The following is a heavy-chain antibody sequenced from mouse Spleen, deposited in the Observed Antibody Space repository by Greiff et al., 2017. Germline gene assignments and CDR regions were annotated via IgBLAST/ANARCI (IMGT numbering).Heavy chain of an antibody. J-gene: IGHJ4*01. Sequence: QVQLQESGPGLVAPSQSLSITCTVSGFSLTNYAVHWVRQSPGKGLEWLGVIWSDGSTYYTAAFISRLSISKDNSKSQVFFKMNSLQADDTAIYYCARERESYYSYDEAMDYWGQGTSVTVSS. CDR3: ARERESYYSYDEAMDY. CDR1: GFSLTNYA. V-gene: IGHV2-4-1*01. D-gene: IGHD2-12*01. CDR2: IWSDGST.